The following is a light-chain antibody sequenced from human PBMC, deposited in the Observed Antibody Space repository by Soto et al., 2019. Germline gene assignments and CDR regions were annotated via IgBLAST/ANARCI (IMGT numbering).Light chain of an antibody. CDR3: QQFSSSPYT. CDR2: DAS. CDR1: HTVRNNY. Sequence: EFVLTQSPGTLSLSPVERATLYFRSSHTVRNNYLAWYPQKPGQAPRLLIYDASSRATGIPDRFSGGGSGTDFTLTISRLEPEDFAVYYCQQFSSSPYTFGQGTKVDIK. J-gene: IGKJ2*01. V-gene: IGKV3-20*01.